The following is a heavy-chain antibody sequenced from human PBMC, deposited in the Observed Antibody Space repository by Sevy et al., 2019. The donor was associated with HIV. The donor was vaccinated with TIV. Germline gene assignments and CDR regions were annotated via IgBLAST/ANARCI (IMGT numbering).Heavy chain of an antibody. CDR2: INPNSGGT. CDR1: GYTFTGYY. V-gene: IGHV1-2*02. J-gene: IGHJ4*02. D-gene: IGHD2-15*01. CDR3: ARASNCSGGSCYPFSFDY. Sequence: ASVKVSCKASGYTFTGYYMHWVRQAPGQGLEWMGWINPNSGGTNYAQKFQGRVTMTRDTSISTAYMELSRLRSDDTAVYYCARASNCSGGSCYPFSFDYWGQGTLVTVSS.